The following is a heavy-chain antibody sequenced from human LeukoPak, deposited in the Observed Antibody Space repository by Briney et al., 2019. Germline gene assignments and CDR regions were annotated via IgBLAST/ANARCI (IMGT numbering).Heavy chain of an antibody. CDR2: IHYSGST. V-gene: IGHV4-59*01. Sequence: PSETLSLTCTVSRDSISGYYWSWIRQPPGKRLEWIGYIHYSGSTNYNPSLKTQVTISLDTSENQFSLKLTSVTAADTAVYYCTRSLPAAMFSLDYWGQGTLVTVSS. CDR3: TRSLPAAMFSLDY. J-gene: IGHJ4*02. D-gene: IGHD2-2*01. CDR1: RDSISGYY.